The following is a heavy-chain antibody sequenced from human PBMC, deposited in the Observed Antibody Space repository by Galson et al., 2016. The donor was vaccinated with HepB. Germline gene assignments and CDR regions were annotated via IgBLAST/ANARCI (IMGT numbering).Heavy chain of an antibody. D-gene: IGHD3-22*01. CDR3: ARDLPGRLYCSRSRCAGDDY. Sequence: SVKVSCKASGYTFINYDIHWVRQATGQGLEWMGWINTNSGNTGYAQKFQGRVSMTRNTSTSTAYMELSSLRSEDTAVYYCARDLPGRLYCSRSRCAGDDYWGQGTLVIVSS. CDR1: GYTFINYD. J-gene: IGHJ4*02. V-gene: IGHV1-8*01. CDR2: INTNSGNT.